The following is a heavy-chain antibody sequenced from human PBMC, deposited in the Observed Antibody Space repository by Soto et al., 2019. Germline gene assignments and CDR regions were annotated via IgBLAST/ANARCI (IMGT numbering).Heavy chain of an antibody. V-gene: IGHV3-21*01. D-gene: IGHD3-10*01. CDR1: GFTFSSYS. J-gene: IGHJ6*02. CDR2: ISSSSSYI. CDR3: ARGILWFGELLIDGMDV. Sequence: ESGGGLVKPGGSLRLSCAASGFTFSSYSMNWVRQAPGKGLEWVSSISSSSSYIYYADSVKGRFTISRDNAKNSLYLQMNSLRAEDTAVYYCARGILWFGELLIDGMDVWGQGTTVTVSS.